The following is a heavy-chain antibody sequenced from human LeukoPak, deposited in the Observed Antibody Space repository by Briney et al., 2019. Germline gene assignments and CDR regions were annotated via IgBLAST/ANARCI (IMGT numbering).Heavy chain of an antibody. V-gene: IGHV4-39*01. Sequence: PSETLSLTCTVSGGSISSSSYYWGWIRQPPGKGLEWIGSIYYSGSTYYNPSLKSRVTISVDTSENQFSLRLSSVTAADTAVYYCARHRTYDSSGYYCFDAFDIWGQGTMVTVSS. CDR3: ARHRTYDSSGYYCFDAFDI. CDR1: GGSISSSSYY. CDR2: IYYSGST. J-gene: IGHJ3*02. D-gene: IGHD3-22*01.